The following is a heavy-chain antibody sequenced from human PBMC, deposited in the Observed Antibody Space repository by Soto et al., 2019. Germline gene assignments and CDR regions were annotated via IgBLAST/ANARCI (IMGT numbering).Heavy chain of an antibody. D-gene: IGHD2-15*01. CDR2: IIPIFDSP. CDR1: GGSFSTYA. Sequence: QVQLVQSGAEVKKPGSSVRVSCKASGGSFSTYAFSWVRQAPGHGLEWMGGIIPIFDSPYYAQNFQGRVTIAADRSTSTVYMELSSLTPEDTAVYYCARGAECRGYCLKKFTWLAPWGQGTLVTVSS. J-gene: IGHJ5*02. CDR3: ARGAECRGYCLKKFTWLAP. V-gene: IGHV1-69*06.